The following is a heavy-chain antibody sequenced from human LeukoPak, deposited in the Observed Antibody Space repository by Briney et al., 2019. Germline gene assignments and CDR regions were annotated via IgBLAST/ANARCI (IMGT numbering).Heavy chain of an antibody. J-gene: IGHJ3*02. Sequence: GSLRLSCAASGFTFSSYAMSWVRQAPGKGLEWVSSISGSGGSTYYADSVRGRFTVSRDNSRNTLALQMNSLRAEDTAVYYCAGSPTVDAAFDIWGQGTMITVSS. CDR2: ISGSGGST. CDR3: AGSPTVDAAFDI. V-gene: IGHV3-23*01. D-gene: IGHD4-23*01. CDR1: GFTFSSYA.